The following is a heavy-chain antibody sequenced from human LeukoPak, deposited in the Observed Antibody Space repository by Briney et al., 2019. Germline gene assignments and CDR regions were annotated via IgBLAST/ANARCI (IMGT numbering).Heavy chain of an antibody. D-gene: IGHD2-21*01. V-gene: IGHV5-51*01. CDR2: IYPGDSDT. CDR1: GYSFTSYW. CDR3: ASLRSYSDAFDI. Sequence: ESLTISCMGSGYSFTSYWIGWVRQMPGKGLEWMGLIYPGDSDTRYSPSFQGQVTISADKSISTAYMQWRSLKASDTAMYYCASLRSYSDAFDIWGQGTMVTVSS. J-gene: IGHJ3*02.